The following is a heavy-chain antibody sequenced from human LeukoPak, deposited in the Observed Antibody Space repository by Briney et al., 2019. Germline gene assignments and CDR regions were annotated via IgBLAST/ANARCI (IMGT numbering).Heavy chain of an antibody. V-gene: IGHV4-59*08. CDR3: ARQGITRYYYYYGMDV. CDR2: IYYSGST. J-gene: IGHJ6*02. D-gene: IGHD3-10*01. Sequence: SETLSLTCTVSGGSISSYYWSWIRQPPGKGLEWIGYIYYSGSTNYNPSLKSRVTISVDTSKNQFSLKLSSVTAADTAVYHCARQGITRYYYYYGMDVWGQGTTVTVSS. CDR1: GGSISSYY.